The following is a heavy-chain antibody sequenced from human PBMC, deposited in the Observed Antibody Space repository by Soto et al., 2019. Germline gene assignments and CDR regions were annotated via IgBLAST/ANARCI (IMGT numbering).Heavy chain of an antibody. CDR3: TRRRELGPEYWYFDL. Sequence: GGSLRLSCAASGFTFSGSAMHWVRQASGKGLEWVGRIRSKANSYATADAASVKGRFTISRDDSKNTAYLQMNSLKTEDTTVYYCTRRRELGPEYWYFDLWGRGTMVTVSS. CDR1: GFTFSGSA. CDR2: IRSKANSYAT. V-gene: IGHV3-73*01. D-gene: IGHD7-27*01. J-gene: IGHJ2*01.